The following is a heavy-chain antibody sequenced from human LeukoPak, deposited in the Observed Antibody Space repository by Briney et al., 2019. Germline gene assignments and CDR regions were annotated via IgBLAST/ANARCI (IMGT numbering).Heavy chain of an antibody. J-gene: IGHJ6*04. Sequence: GGSLRLSCAASGFTFSSYAMSWVRQAPGKGLEWVATIKQDESEKYYVDSVKGRFTISRDNAKNSLYLQMNSLRAEDTAVYYCAELGITMIGGVWGKGTTVTISS. V-gene: IGHV3-7*01. CDR2: IKQDESEK. D-gene: IGHD3-10*02. CDR3: AELGITMIGGV. CDR1: GFTFSSYA.